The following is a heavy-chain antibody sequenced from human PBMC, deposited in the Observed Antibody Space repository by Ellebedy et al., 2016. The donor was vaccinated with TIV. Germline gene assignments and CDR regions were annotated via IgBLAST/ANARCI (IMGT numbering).Heavy chain of an antibody. D-gene: IGHD6-19*01. CDR3: ARGVAGTYYYGMDV. J-gene: IGHJ6*02. CDR1: GYTFTGYY. V-gene: IGHV1-2*02. CDR2: INPNSGGT. Sequence: AASVKVSCKASGYTFTGYYMHWVRQAPGQGLEWMGWINPNSGGTNYAQKFQGRVTMTRDTSISTAYMEVSRLRSDDTAVYYCARGVAGTYYYGMDVWGQGTTVTVSS.